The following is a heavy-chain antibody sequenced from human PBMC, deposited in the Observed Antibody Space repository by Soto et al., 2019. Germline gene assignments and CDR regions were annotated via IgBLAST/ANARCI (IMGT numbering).Heavy chain of an antibody. V-gene: IGHV3-30*04. Sequence: GGSLRLSCAASGFSLSINTMHWVRQVPGKGLEWVASISNDGRRKYYADFVKGRFTISRDTANNILYLEMNSLRAKDTSLYYCARVATAMTYDFWGQGTQVTVSS. CDR2: ISNDGRRK. D-gene: IGHD2-21*02. J-gene: IGHJ4*02. CDR3: ARVATAMTYDF. CDR1: GFSLSINT.